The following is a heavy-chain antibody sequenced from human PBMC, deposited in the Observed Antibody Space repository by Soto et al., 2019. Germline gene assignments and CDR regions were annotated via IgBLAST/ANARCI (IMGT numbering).Heavy chain of an antibody. J-gene: IGHJ6*02. CDR3: ARDLGTDYYGSDRFGGMDV. CDR1: GGSISSYY. Sequence: SETLSLTCTVSGGSISSYYCTWIWQPPGQGLEWIGYIYYSGSTNYNPSLKSRVTISVDTSKNQFSLKLSSVTAADTAVYYCARDLGTDYYGSDRFGGMDVWGQGTTVTVSS. D-gene: IGHD3-10*01. CDR2: IYYSGST. V-gene: IGHV4-59*01.